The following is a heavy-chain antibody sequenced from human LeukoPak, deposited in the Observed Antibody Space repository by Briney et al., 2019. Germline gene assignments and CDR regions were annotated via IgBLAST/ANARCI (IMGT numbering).Heavy chain of an antibody. CDR2: ISGSGGST. CDR3: AKLTHPRLVSKWALDY. Sequence: GGSLRLSCAASGFTFTNYEMSWVRQAPGKGLEWVSAISGSGGSTYYADSVKGRFTISRDNSKNTLYLQMNSLRAEDTAVYYCAKLTHPRLVSKWALDYWGQGTLVTVSS. D-gene: IGHD1-26*01. CDR1: GFTFTNYE. V-gene: IGHV3-23*01. J-gene: IGHJ4*02.